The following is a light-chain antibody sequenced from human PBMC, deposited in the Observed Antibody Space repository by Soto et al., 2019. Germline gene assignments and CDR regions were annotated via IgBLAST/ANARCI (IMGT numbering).Light chain of an antibody. V-gene: IGKV3-15*01. CDR2: GAS. J-gene: IGKJ4*01. Sequence: EIVMTQSPATLSVSPGERATLSCRASQSVSSNLAWYQQKPGQAPRLLIYGASTRATGIPARFSGSGSGTEFTLTISSLKSEDFAVYYCQKYNNWHLTFRGGTK. CDR3: QKYNNWHLT. CDR1: QSVSSN.